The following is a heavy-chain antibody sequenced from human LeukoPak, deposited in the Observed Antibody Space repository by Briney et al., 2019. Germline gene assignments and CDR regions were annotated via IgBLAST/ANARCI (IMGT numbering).Heavy chain of an antibody. J-gene: IGHJ4*02. CDR2: IIPIFGTA. V-gene: IGHV1-69*13. Sequence: ASVKVSCKASGGTFISYAISWVRQAPGQGLGWMGGIIPIFGTANYAQKFQGRVTITADESTSTAYMELSSLRSEDTAVYYCAREEGRFLEWSDAAFDYWGQGTLVTVSS. CDR3: AREEGRFLEWSDAAFDY. CDR1: GGTFISYA. D-gene: IGHD3-3*01.